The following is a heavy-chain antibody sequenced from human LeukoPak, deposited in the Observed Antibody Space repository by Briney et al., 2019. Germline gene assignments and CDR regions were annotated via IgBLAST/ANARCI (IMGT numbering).Heavy chain of an antibody. D-gene: IGHD2-2*01. CDR1: GGSVSSGSYY. J-gene: IGHJ3*02. Sequence: SETLSLTCTVSGGSVSSGSYYWSWIRQPPGKGLEWIGYIYYSGSTNYNPSLKSRVTISVDTSKNQFSLKLSSVTAADTAVYYCARPGKGYCSSTSCYRDAFDIWGQGTMVTVSS. V-gene: IGHV4-61*01. CDR3: ARPGKGYCSSTSCYRDAFDI. CDR2: IYYSGST.